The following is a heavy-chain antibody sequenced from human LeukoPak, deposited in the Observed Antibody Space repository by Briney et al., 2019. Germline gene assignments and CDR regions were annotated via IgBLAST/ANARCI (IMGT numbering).Heavy chain of an antibody. V-gene: IGHV4-31*03. CDR2: IYYSGST. Sequence: SQTLSLICTVSGGSISSGGYYWSWIRQHPGKGLEWIGYIYYSGSTYYNPSLKSRVTISVDTSKNQFSLKLSSVTAADTAVYYCARAVVVPAVLFDYWGQGTLVTVSS. D-gene: IGHD2-2*01. J-gene: IGHJ4*02. CDR1: GGSISSGGYY. CDR3: ARAVVVPAVLFDY.